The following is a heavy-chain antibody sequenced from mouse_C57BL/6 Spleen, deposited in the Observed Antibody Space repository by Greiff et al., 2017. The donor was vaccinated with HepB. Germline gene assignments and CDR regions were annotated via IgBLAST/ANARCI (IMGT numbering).Heavy chain of an antibody. CDR1: GFTFSDYG. J-gene: IGHJ2*01. Sequence: EVQRVESGGGLVKPGGSLKLSCAASGFTFSDYGMHWVRQAPEKGLEWVAYISSGSSTIYYADTVKGRFTISRDNAKNTLFLQMTSLRSEDTAMYYCARGGSGYVPYYFDYWGQGTTLTVSS. D-gene: IGHD3-2*02. CDR3: ARGGSGYVPYYFDY. V-gene: IGHV5-17*01. CDR2: ISSGSSTI.